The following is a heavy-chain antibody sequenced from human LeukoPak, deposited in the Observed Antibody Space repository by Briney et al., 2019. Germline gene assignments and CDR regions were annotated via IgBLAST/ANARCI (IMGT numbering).Heavy chain of an antibody. J-gene: IGHJ4*02. Sequence: GGSLRLSCAASGFTFSSYSMNWVRQAPGKGLEWVSSISSSSSYIYYADSVKGRFTISRDNAKNSLYLQMNSLRAEDTAVYYCARGIPWTMVRGVPLNYFDYWGQGTLVTVSS. CDR1: GFTFSSYS. D-gene: IGHD3-10*01. V-gene: IGHV3-21*01. CDR3: ARGIPWTMVRGVPLNYFDY. CDR2: ISSSSSYI.